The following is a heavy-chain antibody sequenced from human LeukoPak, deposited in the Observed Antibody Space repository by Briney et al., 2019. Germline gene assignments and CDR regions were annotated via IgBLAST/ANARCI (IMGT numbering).Heavy chain of an antibody. V-gene: IGHV4-39*07. Sequence: SETLSLTCTVSGGSISSSSHYWGWIRQPPGKGLEWIGSISNSGSTYYNPSLKSRVTISVDTSNNQFSLKLSSVTAADTAVYYCARRGVYSGYDYDYWGQGTLVTVSS. J-gene: IGHJ4*02. D-gene: IGHD5-12*01. CDR3: ARRGVYSGYDYDY. CDR1: GGSISSSSHY. CDR2: ISNSGST.